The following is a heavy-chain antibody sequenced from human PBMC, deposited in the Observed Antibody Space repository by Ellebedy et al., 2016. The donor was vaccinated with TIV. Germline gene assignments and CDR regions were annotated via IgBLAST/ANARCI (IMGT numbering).Heavy chain of an antibody. D-gene: IGHD3-22*01. Sequence: GESLKISCKGSGYSFTSYWISWVRQMPGKGLEWMGRIDPSDSYTNYSPSFQGQVTISADKSISTAYLQWSSLKASDTAMYYCARRGTMIDLYYFDYWGQGTLVTVSS. CDR1: GYSFTSYW. V-gene: IGHV5-10-1*04. CDR3: ARRGTMIDLYYFDY. J-gene: IGHJ4*02. CDR2: IDPSDSYT.